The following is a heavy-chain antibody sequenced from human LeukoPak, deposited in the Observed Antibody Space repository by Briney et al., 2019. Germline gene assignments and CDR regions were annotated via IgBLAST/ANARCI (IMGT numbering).Heavy chain of an antibody. V-gene: IGHV4-59*01. CDR3: ARLGYCSGGSCYPFDY. Sequence: PLETLSLTCTVSGGSISSSYWSWIRQPPGKGLEWIGYIYYSGSTNYNPSLKSRVSISVDTSKNQFSLKLSSVTAADTAVYYCARLGYCSGGSCYPFDYWGQGTLVTVSS. D-gene: IGHD2-15*01. CDR2: IYYSGST. J-gene: IGHJ4*02. CDR1: GGSISSSY.